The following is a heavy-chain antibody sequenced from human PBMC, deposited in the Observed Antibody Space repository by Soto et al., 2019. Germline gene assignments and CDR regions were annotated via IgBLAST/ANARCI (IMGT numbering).Heavy chain of an antibody. J-gene: IGHJ4*02. CDR3: ARGGRPFDY. CDR1: GFTFSTYS. V-gene: IGHV3-48*02. Sequence: GGSLRLSCAASGFTFSTYSVTWVRQAPGKGLEWVSYITSYSSTIYYADSVKGRFTISRDNAKNSLYLQMDSLRDEDTAVYYCARGGRPFDYWGQGTLVTVSS. CDR2: ITSYSSTI.